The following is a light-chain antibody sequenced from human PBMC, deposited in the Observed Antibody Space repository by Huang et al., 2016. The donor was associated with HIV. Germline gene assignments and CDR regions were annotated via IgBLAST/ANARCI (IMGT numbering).Light chain of an antibody. Sequence: DIQMTQSPFSLSASVGDRVTITCRASQSLSSYLNWYQQKPGKAPKLLIYAASSLQSGVPSRFSGSGSGTDFTLTISSLHPEDFATYYCQQSYSTPLMYTFGQGTKLEIK. CDR2: AAS. CDR1: QSLSSY. CDR3: QQSYSTPLMYT. J-gene: IGKJ2*01. V-gene: IGKV1-39*01.